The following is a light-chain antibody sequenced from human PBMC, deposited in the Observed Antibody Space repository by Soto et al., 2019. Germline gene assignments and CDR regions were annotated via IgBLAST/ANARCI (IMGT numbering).Light chain of an antibody. CDR3: MQALQTPRT. V-gene: IGKV2-28*01. Sequence: DIVMTQSPLSLPVTPGEPASISCRSSQSLLHSNGYNYLDWYLQKPGQSPQLLIYLGSNRASGXPDRFSGSGSGTDFTLKISRVEAEDVGVYYCMQALQTPRTFGQGXKVXI. CDR1: QSLLHSNGYNY. J-gene: IGKJ1*01. CDR2: LGS.